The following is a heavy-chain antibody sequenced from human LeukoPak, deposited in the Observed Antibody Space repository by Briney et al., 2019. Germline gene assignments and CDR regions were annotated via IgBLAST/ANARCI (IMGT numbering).Heavy chain of an antibody. Sequence: ASVKVSCKASGGTFSSYAISWVRQAPGQGLEWMGGIIPIFGTANYAQKFQGRVTITTDESTSTAYMELSSLRSEDTAVYYCARDQSRFLEWYFDYWGQGTLVTVSS. CDR1: GGTFSSYA. CDR3: ARDQSRFLEWYFDY. CDR2: IIPIFGTA. J-gene: IGHJ4*02. D-gene: IGHD3-3*01. V-gene: IGHV1-69*05.